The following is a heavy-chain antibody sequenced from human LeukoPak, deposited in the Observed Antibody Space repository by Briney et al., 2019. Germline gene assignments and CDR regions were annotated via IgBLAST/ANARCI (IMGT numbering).Heavy chain of an antibody. Sequence: PGGSLRLSCAASGFTVSSNYMSWVRQAPGKGLEWVSVIYSGGSTYYADSVKGRFTISRDNSKNTLYLQMNSLRAEDTAVYYCASYDFWSGYPRDAFDIWGQGTMVTVSS. V-gene: IGHV3-66*01. J-gene: IGHJ3*02. CDR3: ASYDFWSGYPRDAFDI. D-gene: IGHD3-3*01. CDR1: GFTVSSNY. CDR2: IYSGGST.